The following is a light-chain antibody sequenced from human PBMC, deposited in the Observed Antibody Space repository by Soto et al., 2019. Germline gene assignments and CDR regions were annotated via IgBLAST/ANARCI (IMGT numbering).Light chain of an antibody. CDR1: QTVEGW. J-gene: IGKJ1*01. CDR3: QQTHITPPWT. Sequence: IRMTQSPSTLSASVGDSVTLTCRASQTVEGWLAWYQQKPGTAPKLLIYAASNLQTGVPSRFSGSGSGTDFTLTISSLQPEDFATYYCQQTHITPPWTFGQGTLVEI. V-gene: IGKV1-39*01. CDR2: AAS.